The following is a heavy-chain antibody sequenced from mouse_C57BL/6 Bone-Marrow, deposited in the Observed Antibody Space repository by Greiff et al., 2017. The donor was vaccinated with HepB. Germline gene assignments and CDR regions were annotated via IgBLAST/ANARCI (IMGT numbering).Heavy chain of an antibody. CDR1: GYSITSGYY. CDR2: ISYDGSN. D-gene: IGHD2-3*01. V-gene: IGHV3-6*01. J-gene: IGHJ2*01. CDR3: ARVDGYPDY. Sequence: DVQLQESGPGLVKPSQSLSLTCSVTGYSITSGYYWNWIRQFPGNKLEWMGYISYDGSNNYNPSLKNRISITRDTSKNQFFLKLNSVTTEDTATYYCARVDGYPDYWGQGTTLTVSS.